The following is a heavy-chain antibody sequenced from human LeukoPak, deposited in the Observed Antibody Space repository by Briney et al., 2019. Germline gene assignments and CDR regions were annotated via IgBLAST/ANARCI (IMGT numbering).Heavy chain of an antibody. CDR3: ASSSTLLNHFDY. CDR1: GFTFSSYS. V-gene: IGHV3-21*01. D-gene: IGHD2-2*01. CDR2: ISGSSSYI. Sequence: GGSLRLSCAASGFTFSSYSMNWVRQAPGKGLEWVSSISGSSSYIYYADSVKGRFTISRDNAKNSLYLQMNSLRAEDTAVYYCASSSTLLNHFDYWGQGTLVTVSS. J-gene: IGHJ4*02.